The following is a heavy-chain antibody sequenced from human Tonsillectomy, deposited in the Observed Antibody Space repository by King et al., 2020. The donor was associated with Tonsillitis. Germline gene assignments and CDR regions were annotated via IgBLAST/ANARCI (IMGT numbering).Heavy chain of an antibody. CDR3: ARDPSRGAATADDAFDI. CDR2: INAKSGGT. Sequence: VQLVESGAEVKKPGASVKVSCKASGYTLTDYYMHWVRQAPGQGLEWMGWINAKSGGTNYAQEFQGRVTMTRDTSISTAYMELSRVRSDDTAVYYCARDPSRGAATADDAFDIWGQGTMVTVS. CDR1: GYTLTDYY. J-gene: IGHJ3*02. V-gene: IGHV1-2*02. D-gene: IGHD6-13*01.